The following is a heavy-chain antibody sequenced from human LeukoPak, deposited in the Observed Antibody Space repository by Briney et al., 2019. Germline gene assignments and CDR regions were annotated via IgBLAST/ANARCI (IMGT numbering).Heavy chain of an antibody. Sequence: ASVKVSCKASGYTFTIYGIRWVRQAPGQGLEWMGWISAYNGNTNYAQKLQGRVTMTTDTSTSTAYMELRSLRSDDTAVYYCAREGLSIVVVPAATTNTYYYYYMDVWGKGTTVTVSS. CDR3: AREGLSIVVVPAATTNTYYYYYMDV. CDR2: ISAYNGNT. J-gene: IGHJ6*03. D-gene: IGHD2-2*01. V-gene: IGHV1-18*01. CDR1: GYTFTIYG.